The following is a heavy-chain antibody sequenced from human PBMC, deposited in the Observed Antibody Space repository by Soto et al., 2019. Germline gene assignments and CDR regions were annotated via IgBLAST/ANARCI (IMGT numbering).Heavy chain of an antibody. V-gene: IGHV3-23*01. CDR1: GFTFYNYA. D-gene: IGHD3-3*01. CDR2: ISGNGDNT. CDR3: ARDCRTTQYYDFWSGYCFFDY. Sequence: GGSLRLSCAASGFTFYNYAMSWVRQAPGKGLEWVSAISGNGDNTYYADSVKGRFTISRDNSNNTLYLQMSSLRAEDTAVYYCARDCRTTQYYDFWSGYCFFDYWGQGTLVTVSS. J-gene: IGHJ4*02.